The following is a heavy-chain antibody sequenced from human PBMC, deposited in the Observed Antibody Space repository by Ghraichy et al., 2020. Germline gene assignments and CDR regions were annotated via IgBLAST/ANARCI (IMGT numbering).Heavy chain of an antibody. CDR3: GSPGENYFDP. D-gene: IGHD1-7*01. CDR1: GGSISSTYYY. Sequence: ETLSLTCTVSGGSISSTYYYWGWIRQPPGKGLEWIGGINYSGSTFTNPSLKSRVTISVDTSKNQFSLKLSSVTAADTAVYYCGSPGENYFDPWGQGTLVTVSS. J-gene: IGHJ5*02. CDR2: INYSGST. V-gene: IGHV4-39*01.